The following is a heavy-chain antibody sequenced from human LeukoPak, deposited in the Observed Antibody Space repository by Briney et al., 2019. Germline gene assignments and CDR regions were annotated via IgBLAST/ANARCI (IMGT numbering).Heavy chain of an antibody. CDR3: ARPRGSGNYFSGDY. Sequence: SVKVSCRASGGTFSGFSISWVRQAPGQGLEWMGGIIPILGTRKYAQKFQGRVTITADESTSTVYMELSGLRSEDTAVYYCARPRGSGNYFSGDYWGQGTLVTVSS. CDR1: GGTFSGFS. D-gene: IGHD3-10*01. V-gene: IGHV1-69*13. J-gene: IGHJ4*02. CDR2: IIPILGTR.